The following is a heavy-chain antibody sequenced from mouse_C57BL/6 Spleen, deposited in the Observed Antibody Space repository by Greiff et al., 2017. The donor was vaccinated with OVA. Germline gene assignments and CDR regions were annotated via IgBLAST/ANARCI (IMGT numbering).Heavy chain of an antibody. CDR2: ISSGGDYI. Sequence: EVQVVESGEGLVKPGGSLKLSCAASGFTFSSYAMSWVRQTPEKRLEWVAYISSGGDYIYYADTVKGRFTISRDNARNTLYLQMSSLKSEDTAMYYCTRGGGWLPTDYWGQGTTLTVSS. V-gene: IGHV5-9-1*02. D-gene: IGHD2-3*01. CDR3: TRGGGWLPTDY. J-gene: IGHJ2*01. CDR1: GFTFSSYA.